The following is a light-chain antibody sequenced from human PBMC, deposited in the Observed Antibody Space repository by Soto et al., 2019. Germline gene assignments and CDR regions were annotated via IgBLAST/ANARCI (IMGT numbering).Light chain of an antibody. CDR3: QQRSNRIT. Sequence: NGLTQSPATLSLSTGERATRACRASQSVSRYLAWYHQKPVQAPRLLIYHASYRATGIPARFSGSGSDTDFTLTLITLEPDDFAVYYWQQRSNRITFCQGTRLEIK. CDR1: QSVSRY. V-gene: IGKV3-11*01. J-gene: IGKJ5*01. CDR2: HAS.